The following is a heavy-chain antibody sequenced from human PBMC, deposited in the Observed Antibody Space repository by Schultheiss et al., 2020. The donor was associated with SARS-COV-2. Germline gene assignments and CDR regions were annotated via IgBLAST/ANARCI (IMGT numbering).Heavy chain of an antibody. CDR1: GFTFSSYG. CDR2: ISGSGRNT. J-gene: IGHJ4*02. D-gene: IGHD3-16*01. V-gene: IGHV3-23*01. Sequence: GGSLRLSCEASGFTFSSYGMSWVRQAPVRGLEWVASISGSGRNTNYADSVWGRFTIYRDNSESTVYLQMNSLRADDTAVYFCARRSGGSKDSWGQGTLVTVSS. CDR3: ARRSGGSKDS.